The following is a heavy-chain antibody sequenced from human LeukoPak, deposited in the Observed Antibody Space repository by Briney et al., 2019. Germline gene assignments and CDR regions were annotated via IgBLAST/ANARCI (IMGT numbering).Heavy chain of an antibody. CDR3: ARIETVADAFDI. Sequence: GGSLRLSCAASAFTISSNYMTWVRQAPGKGLEWVSVIYSGGSTCYAESVRGRFTISRDNSKNTRYLQMNSLRAEDTAVYYCARIETVADAFDIWGQGTLVTVSS. CDR1: AFTISSNY. J-gene: IGHJ3*02. V-gene: IGHV3-66*01. CDR2: IYSGGST. D-gene: IGHD1-1*01.